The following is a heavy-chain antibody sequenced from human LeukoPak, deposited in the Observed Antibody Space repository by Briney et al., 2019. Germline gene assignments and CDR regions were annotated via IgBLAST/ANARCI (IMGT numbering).Heavy chain of an antibody. D-gene: IGHD6-13*01. CDR3: AKDGLGGIAAAGYFDY. CDR2: ISYDGSNK. Sequence: GGSLRLSCAASGFTFSSYGMHWVRQAPGKGLEWVAVISYDGSNKYYADSVKGRFTISRDNSKNTLYLQMNSLRAEDTAVYYCAKDGLGGIAAAGYFDYWGQGTLVTVSS. CDR1: GFTFSSYG. J-gene: IGHJ4*02. V-gene: IGHV3-30*18.